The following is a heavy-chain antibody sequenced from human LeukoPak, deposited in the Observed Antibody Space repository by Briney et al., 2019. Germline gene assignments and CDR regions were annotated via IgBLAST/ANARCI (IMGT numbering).Heavy chain of an antibody. CDR2: ISYDGNNK. Sequence: GGSLRLSCAASGFTFSSYGMHWVRQAPGKGLEWVAVISYDGNNKYYADSVKGRFTISRDNSKNTLYLQMNSLRAEDTAVYYCAEDLVYYDSSGYYYEPNYYYYYGMDVWGQGTTVTVSS. D-gene: IGHD3-22*01. CDR1: GFTFSSYG. J-gene: IGHJ6*02. V-gene: IGHV3-30*18. CDR3: AEDLVYYDSSGYYYEPNYYYYYGMDV.